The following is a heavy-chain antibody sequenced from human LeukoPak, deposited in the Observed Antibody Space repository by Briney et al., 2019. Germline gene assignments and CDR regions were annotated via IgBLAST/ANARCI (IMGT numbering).Heavy chain of an antibody. CDR1: GGSVSSNEW. D-gene: IGHD3-16*01. Sequence: SETLSLTCAVSGGSVSSNEWWTWDRQAPGKGLEWIGEIYHSGRTNYNPSLKSRVTISVDKSQNQFSLKLSSVTAADTAVYYCARGGGPLDYWGQGTLVTVSS. J-gene: IGHJ4*02. CDR3: ARGGGPLDY. V-gene: IGHV4-4*02. CDR2: IYHSGRT.